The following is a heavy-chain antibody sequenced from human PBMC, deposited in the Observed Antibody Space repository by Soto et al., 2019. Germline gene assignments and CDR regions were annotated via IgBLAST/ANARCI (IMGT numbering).Heavy chain of an antibody. CDR3: SRVDPGETSPFDH. J-gene: IGHJ4*02. CDR2: INDFDGSR. CDR1: PYIFTRYY. Sequence: ASATVSSMASPYIFTRYYIHCVPRAPGRALEWMGWINDFDGSRMSAQTFQRRVTMTRDTSTSTVYMEVSSLRSEDTAVYYCSRVDPGETSPFDHWGQGTLVTVS. D-gene: IGHD3-10*01. V-gene: IGHV1-46*03.